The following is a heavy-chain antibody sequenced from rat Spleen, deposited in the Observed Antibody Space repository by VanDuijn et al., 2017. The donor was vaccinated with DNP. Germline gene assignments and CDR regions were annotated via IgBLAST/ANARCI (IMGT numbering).Heavy chain of an antibody. Sequence: EVKLVESGGGLVQPGSSLKLSCAASGFNFYDYWMGWVRQTPGKGLEWIGEINESGRTINFTPSLKEKITISRDNAQNTLYLQMSKLGSEDTAIYYCAKGPNYGGWSDYFDYWGQGVMVTVSS. CDR1: GFNFYDYW. D-gene: IGHD1-11*01. V-gene: IGHV4-2*01. J-gene: IGHJ2*01. CDR3: AKGPNYGGWSDYFDY. CDR2: INESGRTI.